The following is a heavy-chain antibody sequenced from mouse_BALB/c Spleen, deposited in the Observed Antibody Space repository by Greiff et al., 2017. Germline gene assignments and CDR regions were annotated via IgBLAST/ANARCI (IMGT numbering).Heavy chain of an antibody. CDR3: ACYGSSYRFAY. CDR1: GFSLSTSGMG. D-gene: IGHD1-1*01. CDR2: IYWDDDK. V-gene: IGHV8-12*01. Sequence: QVQLKESGPGILQPSQTLSLTCSFSGFSLSTSGMGVSWIRQPSGKGLEWLAHIYWDDDKRYNPSLKSRLTISKDTSRNQVFLKITSVDTADTATYYCACYGSSYRFAYWGQGTLVTVSA. J-gene: IGHJ3*01.